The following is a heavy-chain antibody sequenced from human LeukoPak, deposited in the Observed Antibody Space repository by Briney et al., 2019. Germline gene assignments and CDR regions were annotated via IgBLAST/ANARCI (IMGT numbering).Heavy chain of an antibody. D-gene: IGHD5-18*01. CDR1: GYSFTAYW. CDR2: IDPSDSYT. Sequence: GESLKISCKGSGYSFTAYWISWVRQMPGKGLEWMGRIDPSDSYTNYSPSFQGHVTISADRSITTAYLQWSSLKASDTAMYYCARHTPMAPYYFDYWGQGTLVTVSS. J-gene: IGHJ4*02. V-gene: IGHV5-10-1*01. CDR3: ARHTPMAPYYFDY.